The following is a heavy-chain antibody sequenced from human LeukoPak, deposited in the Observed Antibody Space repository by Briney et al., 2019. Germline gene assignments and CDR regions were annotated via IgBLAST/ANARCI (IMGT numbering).Heavy chain of an antibody. D-gene: IGHD5-24*01. J-gene: IGHJ4*01. CDR1: GGTFSSYA. CDR2: IIPILGIA. V-gene: IGHV1-69*04. CDR3: ARLSRGDGYNNDY. Sequence: SVKVSCKASGGTFSSYAISWVRQAPGQGLEWMGRIIPILGIANYAQKFQGRVTITADKSTSTAYMELSSLRSEDTAVYYCARLSRGDGYNNDYWGQEPWSPSPQ.